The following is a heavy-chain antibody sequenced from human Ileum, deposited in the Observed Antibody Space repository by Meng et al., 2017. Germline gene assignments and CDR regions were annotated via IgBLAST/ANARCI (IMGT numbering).Heavy chain of an antibody. J-gene: IGHJ4*02. Sequence: HVQLQESGPGLVEPAGTLSLTCAVSGRSNSSRDWWSWVRQPPGKGLEWIAEMNLGGSHNYNPSLKSRVTMSVDKSNDHLSLQLTSVTAADTAVYYCAHIFDSWGQGTLVTVSS. CDR2: MNLGGSH. CDR3: AHIFDS. CDR1: GRSNSSRDW. V-gene: IGHV4-4*02.